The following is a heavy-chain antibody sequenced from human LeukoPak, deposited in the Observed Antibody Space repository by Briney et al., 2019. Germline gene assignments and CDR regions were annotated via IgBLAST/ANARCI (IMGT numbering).Heavy chain of an antibody. CDR2: ISYDGSNK. J-gene: IGHJ4*02. Sequence: GGSLRLSCAASGFTFSSYAMHWVRQAPGKGLEWVAVISYDGSNKYYADSVKGRFTISRDNSKNTLYLQMNSLRAEDAAVYYCARDDLGESDVRNVLRGYSGYDFWGQGTLVTVSS. CDR3: ARDDLGESDVRNVLRGYSGYDF. D-gene: IGHD5-12*01. CDR1: GFTFSSYA. V-gene: IGHV3-30*04.